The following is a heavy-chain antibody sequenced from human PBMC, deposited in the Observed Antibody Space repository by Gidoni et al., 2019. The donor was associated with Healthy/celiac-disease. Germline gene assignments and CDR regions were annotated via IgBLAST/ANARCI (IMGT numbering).Heavy chain of an antibody. CDR1: GFTFSSYS. D-gene: IGHD1-26*01. V-gene: IGHV3-21*01. J-gene: IGHJ4*02. CDR3: ARGGGGSYLSVY. CDR2: IISSSSYI. Sequence: EVQLVESGGGLVKPGGSLRLSCAASGFTFSSYSMNWVPQVPGKGLGWFSYIISSSSYIYYAASVKARFTTSRDNAKNSLYLQMNSRRAEDTAVYYCARGGGGSYLSVYWGQGTLVTVSS.